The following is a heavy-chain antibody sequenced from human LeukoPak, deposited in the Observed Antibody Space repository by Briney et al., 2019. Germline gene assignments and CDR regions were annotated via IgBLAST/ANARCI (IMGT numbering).Heavy chain of an antibody. V-gene: IGHV1-2*02. CDR2: INPNSGGT. CDR1: GYIFTTYY. CDR3: AREYVDTAMAYFDY. D-gene: IGHD5-18*01. Sequence: ASVKVSCKTSGYIFTTYYVHWVRQAPGQGLEWMGWINPNSGGTNYAQKFQGRVTMTRDTSISTAYMELSRLRSDDTAVYYCAREYVDTAMAYFDYWGQGTLVTVSS. J-gene: IGHJ4*02.